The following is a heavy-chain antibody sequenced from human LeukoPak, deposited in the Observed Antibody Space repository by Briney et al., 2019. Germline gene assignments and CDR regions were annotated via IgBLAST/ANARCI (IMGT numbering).Heavy chain of an antibody. J-gene: IGHJ4*02. CDR1: GFTFSISW. V-gene: IGHV3-74*01. CDR3: AREAWGIDY. D-gene: IGHD7-27*01. CDR2: INSDGSRT. Sequence: PGGSLRLSCAASGFTFSISWMHWVRQAPGKGLAWVSHINSDGSRTDYADSVRGRFTISRDNAKNTLYLQMNSLRAEDTAVYYCAREAWGIDYWGQGTLVTVSS.